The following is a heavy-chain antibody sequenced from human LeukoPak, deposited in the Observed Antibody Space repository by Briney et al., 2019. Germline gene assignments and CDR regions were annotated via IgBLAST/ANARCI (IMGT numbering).Heavy chain of an antibody. CDR2: IYYSGST. CDR3: ARHNGDHAFYYYYYGMDV. D-gene: IGHD4-17*01. V-gene: IGHV4-59*08. CDR1: GGGSISNYY. Sequence: SETLSLTCTVSGGGSISNYYWNWIRQSPRKGLEWIGYIYYSGSTNYNPSLKSRVTISVDTSKNQFSLKLSSVTAADTAVYYCARHNGDHAFYYYYYGMDVWGQGTTVTVSS. J-gene: IGHJ6*02.